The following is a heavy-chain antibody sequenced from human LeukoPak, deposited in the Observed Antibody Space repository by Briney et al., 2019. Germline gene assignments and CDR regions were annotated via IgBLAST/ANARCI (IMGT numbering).Heavy chain of an antibody. CDR1: GGTFSSYA. CDR3: ASDPTGYSGYDLGY. Sequence: GASVKVSCKASGGTFSSYAISWVRQSPGQGLEWMGRIIPIFGTANYAQKFQGRVTITADKSTSTAYMELSSLRSEDTAVYYCASDPTGYSGYDLGYWGQGTLVTVSS. V-gene: IGHV1-69*06. D-gene: IGHD5-12*01. CDR2: IIPIFGTA. J-gene: IGHJ4*02.